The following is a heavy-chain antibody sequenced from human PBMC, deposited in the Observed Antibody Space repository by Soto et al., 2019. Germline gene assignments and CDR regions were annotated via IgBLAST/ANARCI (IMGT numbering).Heavy chain of an antibody. V-gene: IGHV6-1*01. CDR3: ARMLEYCDFWSGMDYYYYYGMDV. J-gene: IGHJ6*02. D-gene: IGHD3-3*01. Sequence: PSQTLSLTCAISGDSVSSSSAAWNWIRQSPSRGLEWLGRTYYRSKWYNDYAVSVKSRITINPDTSKNQFSLQLNSVTPEDTAVYYCARMLEYCDFWSGMDYYYYYGMDVWGQGTTVTVSS. CDR1: GDSVSSSSAA. CDR2: TYYRSKWYN.